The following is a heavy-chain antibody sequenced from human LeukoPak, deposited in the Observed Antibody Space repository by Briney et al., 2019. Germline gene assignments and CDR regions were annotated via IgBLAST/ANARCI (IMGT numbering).Heavy chain of an antibody. V-gene: IGHV3-48*03. J-gene: IGHJ4*02. D-gene: IGHD3-16*02. CDR2: ISSSGSTI. CDR1: GFTFSSYE. Sequence: GGSLRLSCAASGFTFSSYEMNWVRQAPGKGLEWVSYISSSGSTIYYADSVKGRFTISRDNAKNSLYLQMNSLRAEDTAVYYCGRDPGYDYVWGSYRSFDYWGQGTLVTVSS. CDR3: GRDPGYDYVWGSYRSFDY.